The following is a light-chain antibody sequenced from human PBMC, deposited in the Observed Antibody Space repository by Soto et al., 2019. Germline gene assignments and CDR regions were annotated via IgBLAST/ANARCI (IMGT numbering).Light chain of an antibody. CDR3: CSYAGSYTWV. CDR2: AVN. J-gene: IGLJ3*02. CDR1: SSDVGDYNY. Sequence: QSALTQPRSVSGSPGQSVTISCTGTSSDVGDYNYVSWYQQHRGKAPKLLIYAVNMRPSGVPDRFSGSKSGNTASLTISGLQAEDEADYSCCSYAGSYTWVFGGGTKVTVL. V-gene: IGLV2-11*01.